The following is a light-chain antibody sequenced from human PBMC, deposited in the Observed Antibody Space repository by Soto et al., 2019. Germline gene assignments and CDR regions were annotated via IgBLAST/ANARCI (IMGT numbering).Light chain of an antibody. J-gene: IGLJ1*01. CDR1: SSDVGSYNL. Sequence: QSVLTQPASVSGSPGQSITISCTGTSSDVGSYNLVSWYQQHPGKAPKLMIYDVSNRPSGVSNRFSGSKSGNTASLTISGLQAEDEADYYCSSYTSSSTLDFGTGTKVTVL. CDR2: DVS. CDR3: SSYTSSSTLD. V-gene: IGLV2-14*02.